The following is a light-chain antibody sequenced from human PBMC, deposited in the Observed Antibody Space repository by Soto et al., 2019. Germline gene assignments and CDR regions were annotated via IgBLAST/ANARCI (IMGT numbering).Light chain of an antibody. CDR1: SSNIESNA. Sequence: QSVLTQPPSTSRTPGQRVTISRSGSSSNIESNAVNWYQQLPGTAPRLLIYANDQRPSGVPARFSGSKSGTSASLAISGLQSEDEAVYYCAAWDDSLSGHVVFGGGTKVTVL. CDR2: AND. V-gene: IGLV1-44*01. J-gene: IGLJ2*01. CDR3: AAWDDSLSGHVV.